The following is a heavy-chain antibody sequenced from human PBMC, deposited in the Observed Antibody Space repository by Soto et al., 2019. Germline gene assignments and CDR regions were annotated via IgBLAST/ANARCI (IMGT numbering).Heavy chain of an antibody. Sequence: GGSLRLSCGASGFTFSSYWMHWVRQAPGKGLVWVSVINSDGRSSNYADSVKGRFAISRDNAKNTLYLQMNSLRAEDTAVYYCARDSYCSTTNYYLDYWGQGTLVTVSS. CDR2: INSDGRSS. V-gene: IGHV3-74*01. J-gene: IGHJ4*02. CDR1: GFTFSSYW. D-gene: IGHD2-2*01. CDR3: ARDSYCSTTNYYLDY.